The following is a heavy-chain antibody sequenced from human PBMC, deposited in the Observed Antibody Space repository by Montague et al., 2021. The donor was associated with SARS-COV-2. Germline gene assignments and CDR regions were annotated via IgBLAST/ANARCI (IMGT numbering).Heavy chain of an antibody. CDR1: GASISRSDYY. Sequence: TLSLTCNVSGASISRSDYYWAWIRQPPGKGLEWIGRIYTSGSTNYNPSLKSRVTISVDTSKNQFSLKLSSVTAADTAVYYCARVVGFDFDYWGQGTLVTVSS. J-gene: IGHJ4*02. CDR3: ARVVGFDFDY. CDR2: IYTSGST. D-gene: IGHD2-21*01. V-gene: IGHV4-61*02.